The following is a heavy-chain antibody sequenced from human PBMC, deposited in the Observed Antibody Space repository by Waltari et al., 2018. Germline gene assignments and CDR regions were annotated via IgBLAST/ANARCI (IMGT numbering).Heavy chain of an antibody. CDR2: TIPIFGTA. Sequence: QVQLVQSGAEVKKPGSSVKVSCKASGGTFSSYAISWVRQAPGQGLEWMGGTIPIFGTANYAQKFQGRVTITADESTSTAYMELSSLRSEDTAVYYCAREKRSYDFWSGYQYYFDYWGQGTLVTVSS. V-gene: IGHV1-69*01. CDR1: GGTFSSYA. J-gene: IGHJ4*02. D-gene: IGHD3-3*01. CDR3: AREKRSYDFWSGYQYYFDY.